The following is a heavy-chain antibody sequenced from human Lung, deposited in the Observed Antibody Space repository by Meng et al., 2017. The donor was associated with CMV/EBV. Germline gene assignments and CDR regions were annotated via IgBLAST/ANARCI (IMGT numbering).Heavy chain of an antibody. J-gene: IGHJ5*02. CDR2: INAGNGNT. CDR1: GYTFTHCP. V-gene: IGHV1-3*01. Sequence: VHVVQAGAEVEGPGPPMKVSCKAFGYTFTHCPIHRVRQARGQRLEWIGWINAGNGNTRYSQKSQGRVTITRDTSATTAYLELGSLRSEDTAVYYCARDHCVVVPGAMRINWFDPWGQGTLVTVSS. D-gene: IGHD2-2*01. CDR3: ARDHCVVVPGAMRINWFDP.